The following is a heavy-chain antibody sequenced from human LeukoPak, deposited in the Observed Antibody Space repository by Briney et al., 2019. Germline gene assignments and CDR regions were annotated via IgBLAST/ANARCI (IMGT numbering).Heavy chain of an antibody. J-gene: IGHJ4*02. V-gene: IGHV3-23*01. CDR3: AKDSVVRGVLGRLAY. Sequence: PGGSLRLSCAASGFTFSSYAMSWVRQAPGKGLEWVSAISGSGGSTYYADSVKGRFTISRDNSKNTLYLQLNSLRAEDTAVYYCAKDSVVRGVLGRLAYWGQGTLVTVSS. D-gene: IGHD3-10*01. CDR1: GFTFSSYA. CDR2: ISGSGGST.